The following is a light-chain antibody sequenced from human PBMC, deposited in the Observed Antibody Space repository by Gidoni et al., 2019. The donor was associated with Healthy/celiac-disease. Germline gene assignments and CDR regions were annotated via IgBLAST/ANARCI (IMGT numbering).Light chain of an antibody. J-gene: IGKJ3*01. CDR3: QQYYSPFT. CDR1: QGISSY. Sequence: AIRMTPSPSSFSASTGDRVTITCRASQGISSYLAWYQQKPGKAPKLLIYAASTLQSGVPSRFSGSGSGTDFTLTISCLQSEDFATYYCQQYYSPFTFGPGTKVDIK. CDR2: AAS. V-gene: IGKV1-8*01.